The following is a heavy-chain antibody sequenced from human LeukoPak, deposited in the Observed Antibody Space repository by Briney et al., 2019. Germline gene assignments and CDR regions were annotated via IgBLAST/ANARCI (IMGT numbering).Heavy chain of an antibody. D-gene: IGHD3-16*01. J-gene: IGHJ3*02. CDR3: ARDHPQLGGAFDI. Sequence: GGSLRLSCAASGFTFSSYSMNWVRQAPGKGLEWVSYISSSSSTIYYADSVKGRFTISRDNAKNSLYLQMNSLRAEDTAVYYCARDHPQLGGAFDIWGQGTMVTVSS. CDR1: GFTFSSYS. CDR2: ISSSSSTI. V-gene: IGHV3-48*01.